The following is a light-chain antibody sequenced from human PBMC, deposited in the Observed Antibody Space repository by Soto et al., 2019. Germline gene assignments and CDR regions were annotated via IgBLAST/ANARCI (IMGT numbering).Light chain of an antibody. CDR3: QQYNSYPWT. CDR1: QSIRSW. J-gene: IGKJ1*01. CDR2: KAS. Sequence: DIQMTQSPSTLSASVGDRVTITCRASQSIRSWLAWYQQKPGKAPKLLIYKASSLESGVPSRFSGSGSGTEFTLTISSLQTDDFATYYFQQYNSYPWTVGKGTKVEIK. V-gene: IGKV1-5*03.